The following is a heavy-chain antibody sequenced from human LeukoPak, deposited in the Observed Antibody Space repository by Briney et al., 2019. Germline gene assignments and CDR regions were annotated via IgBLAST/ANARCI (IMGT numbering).Heavy chain of an antibody. CDR1: GYTFTSYG. V-gene: IGHV1-18*01. CDR2: ISAYNGNT. CDR3: AKTPPYNSGDPSIFDH. D-gene: IGHD4-17*01. Sequence: VASVKVSCKASGYTFTSYGISWVRQAPGQGLEWMGWISAYNGNTNYAQKLQGRVTMTTDTSTSTAYMELRSLRSDDTAVYYCAKTPPYNSGDPSIFDHWGQGTLVTVSS. J-gene: IGHJ4*02.